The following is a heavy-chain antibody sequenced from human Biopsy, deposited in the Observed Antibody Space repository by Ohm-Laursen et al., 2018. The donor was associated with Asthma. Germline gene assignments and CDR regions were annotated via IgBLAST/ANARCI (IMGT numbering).Heavy chain of an antibody. V-gene: IGHV3-23*01. J-gene: IGHJ5*02. CDR3: ARDESFSMASGSWFDP. D-gene: IGHD2/OR15-2a*01. CDR1: GFNFGNYA. CDR2: ISGSSIII. Sequence: SLRLSCTASGFNFGNYAMAWVRQAPGKGLEWVSTISGSSIIIHYGGSVKGRFTISRDNSKNTMYLEMNSLRPEDTAVYYCARDESFSMASGSWFDPWGQGTLVTVSS.